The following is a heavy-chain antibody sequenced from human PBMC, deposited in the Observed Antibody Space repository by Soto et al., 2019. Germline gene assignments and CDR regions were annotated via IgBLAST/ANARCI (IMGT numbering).Heavy chain of an antibody. CDR3: ATSEYSGAGPYEYYMDV. D-gene: IGHD5-12*01. J-gene: IGHJ6*03. CDR2: IYYSGST. Sequence: SETLSLTCTVSGGSINNYYWNWIRQPPGKGLEWIGNIYYSGSTNYNPSLKSRVTISIDTSKEEFSLNLNSVAAADTAVYYCATSEYSGAGPYEYYMDVWGKGTTVTVSS. V-gene: IGHV4-59*03. CDR1: GGSINNYY.